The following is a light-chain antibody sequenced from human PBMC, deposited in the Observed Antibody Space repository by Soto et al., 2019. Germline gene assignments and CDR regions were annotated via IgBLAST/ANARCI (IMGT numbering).Light chain of an antibody. J-gene: IGKJ4*01. V-gene: IGKV1-9*01. CDR1: QVITSD. Sequence: IQVTQSPSSLSASVGDRVTITCRASQVITSDLAWYQQKPGKAPKLLIYDASAWQTVVSSRFSGRVYGTDFALTISNLQPEDYATYFSHQLYSYPVTCGGGTTVEF. CDR2: DAS. CDR3: HQLYSYPVT.